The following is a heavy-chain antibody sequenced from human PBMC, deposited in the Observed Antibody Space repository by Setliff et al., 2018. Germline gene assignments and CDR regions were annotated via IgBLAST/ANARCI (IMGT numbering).Heavy chain of an antibody. D-gene: IGHD3-22*01. J-gene: IGHJ5*02. CDR2: FNFGHGYK. Sequence: GASVKVSCKASGYTFTTHGLHWVRQAPGQRLEWMGWFNFGHGYKKYSQKFQGRVTMTSDTSASTAYMELNSLRSEDTALYYCARGGGVNDDKSGFYIQGRFDPWGQGTLVTVSS. CDR3: ARGGGVNDDKSGFYIQGRFDP. CDR1: GYTFTTHG. V-gene: IGHV1-3*01.